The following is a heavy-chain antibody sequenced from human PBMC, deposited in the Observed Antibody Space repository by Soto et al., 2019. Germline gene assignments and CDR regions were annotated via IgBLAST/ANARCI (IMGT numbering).Heavy chain of an antibody. Sequence: QVQLVESGPEVKKPGASVKVSCKASGYTLTRYAMHWLRQAPGQGLEWIGWTNTGTGNSHYSQKFQGRGPFTRDTAATTSYMELTGLRPEDTAIYFCARNVAYFDPWCQRTLVTVS. D-gene: IGHD5-12*01. V-gene: IGHV1-3*04. CDR3: ARNVAYFDP. CDR1: GYTLTRYA. CDR2: TNTGTGNS. J-gene: IGHJ5*02.